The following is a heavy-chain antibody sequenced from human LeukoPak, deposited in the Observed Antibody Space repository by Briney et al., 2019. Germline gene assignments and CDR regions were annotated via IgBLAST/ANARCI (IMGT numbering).Heavy chain of an antibody. Sequence: TSETLSLTCTVSGGSISSSSYYWGWIRQPPGKGLEWIGYIYYSGSTNYNPSLKSRVTISVDTSKNQFSLKLSSVTAADTAVYYCARVPNYYDSSGYYDWGQGTLVTVSS. CDR1: GGSISSSSYY. CDR3: ARVPNYYDSSGYYD. V-gene: IGHV4-61*05. D-gene: IGHD3-22*01. CDR2: IYYSGST. J-gene: IGHJ4*02.